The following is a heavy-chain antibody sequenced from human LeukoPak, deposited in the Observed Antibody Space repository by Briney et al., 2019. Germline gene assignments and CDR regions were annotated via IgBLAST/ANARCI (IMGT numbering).Heavy chain of an antibody. CDR1: GNSLIQTS. Sequence: ASVKVSCKVSGNSLIQTSIHWVRQAPGQWLEWRGGFEPEDGEPIFAQRFQGRFSMSADTSTDTAYMELSSLTLEDTAVYYCATADKWEPLDYWGQGTLVTVSS. CDR3: ATADKWEPLDY. D-gene: IGHD1-26*01. CDR2: FEPEDGEP. V-gene: IGHV1-24*01. J-gene: IGHJ4*02.